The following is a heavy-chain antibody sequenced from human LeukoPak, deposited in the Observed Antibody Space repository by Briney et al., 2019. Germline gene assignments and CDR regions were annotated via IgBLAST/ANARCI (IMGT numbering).Heavy chain of an antibody. CDR2: ISGSGGGT. CDR3: AKDETSYRQAIDY. CDR1: RFTFSSYA. V-gene: IGHV3-23*01. J-gene: IGHJ4*02. D-gene: IGHD2-2*01. Sequence: GGSLRLSCAASRFTFSSYAMSWVRQAPGKGLEWVSAISGSGGGTYYADSVKGRFTISRDNPKNTLYLQMNSLRAEDTAVYYCAKDETSYRQAIDYWGQGTLVTVSS.